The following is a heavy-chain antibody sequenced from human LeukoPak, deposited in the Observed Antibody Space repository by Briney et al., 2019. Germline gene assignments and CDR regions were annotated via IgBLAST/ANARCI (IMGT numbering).Heavy chain of an antibody. CDR2: INQSGTT. J-gene: IGHJ4*02. CDR1: GGSFNNYY. CDR3: ARGLAAAGGGVDY. V-gene: IGHV4-34*01. D-gene: IGHD6-13*01. Sequence: KPSETLSLTCGVFGGSFNNYYWGWIRQPPGKGLEWIGEINQSGTTNYNPSLKSRVTISVDTSKNQFSLKLSSVTAADTAVYYCARGLAAAGGGVDYWGQGTLVTVSP.